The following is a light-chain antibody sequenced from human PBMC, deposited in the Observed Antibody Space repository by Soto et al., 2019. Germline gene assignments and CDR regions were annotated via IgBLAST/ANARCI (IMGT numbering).Light chain of an antibody. CDR1: SSNIGAPYD. Sequence: QSVLTQPPSVSGAPGQRVTISCTGSSSNIGAPYDVHWYQQLPGTAPKLLIFGNSNRRSGVPDRFSGSKSGTSASLAITGLRAEDEADYYCQSYDISLSGVVFGGGTKVTVL. V-gene: IGLV1-40*01. CDR3: QSYDISLSGVV. J-gene: IGLJ2*01. CDR2: GNS.